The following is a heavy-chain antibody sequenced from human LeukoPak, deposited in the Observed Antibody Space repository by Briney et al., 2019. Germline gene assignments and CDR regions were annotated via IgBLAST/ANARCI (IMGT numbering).Heavy chain of an antibody. J-gene: IGHJ6*02. Sequence: GGSLRLSCAASGFTFDDYAMHWVRHAPGKGLEWVSLISGDGGSTYYADSVKGRFTISRDNAKNTLYLQMNSLRAEDTAVYYCTRGNALYGMDVWGQGSTVTVSS. CDR3: TRGNALYGMDV. CDR1: GFTFDDYA. CDR2: ISGDGGST. V-gene: IGHV3-43*02.